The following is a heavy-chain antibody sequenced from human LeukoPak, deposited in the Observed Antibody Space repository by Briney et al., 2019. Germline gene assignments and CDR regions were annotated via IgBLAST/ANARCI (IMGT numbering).Heavy chain of an antibody. CDR1: GFTFSSYG. J-gene: IGHJ4*02. Sequence: PGGSLRLSCAASGFTFSSYGMHWVRQAPGKGLEWVAVIWYEGSNKYYADSVKGRFTISRDNSKNTVYLQMSSLRAEDTAVYYCARDDPPYCGGDRAPDYWGQGTLVIVSS. D-gene: IGHD2-21*02. CDR2: IWYEGSNK. V-gene: IGHV3-33*01. CDR3: ARDDPPYCGGDRAPDY.